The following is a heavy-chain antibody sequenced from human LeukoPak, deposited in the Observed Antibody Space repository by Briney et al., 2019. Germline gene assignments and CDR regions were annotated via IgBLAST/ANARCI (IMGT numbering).Heavy chain of an antibody. CDR3: ASDVLLWFGELLGPSGGYYYYGMDV. J-gene: IGHJ6*02. CDR2: INTNTGDP. D-gene: IGHD3-10*01. V-gene: IGHV7-4-1*02. Sequence: ASVKVSCKASGYTFTSSAMNWVRQAPGQGLEWMGWINTNTGDPTYAQGFTGRFVFSFDTSVSTAYLQISSLRSEDTAVYYCASDVLLWFGELLGPSGGYYYYGMDVWGQGTTVTVSS. CDR1: GYTFTSSA.